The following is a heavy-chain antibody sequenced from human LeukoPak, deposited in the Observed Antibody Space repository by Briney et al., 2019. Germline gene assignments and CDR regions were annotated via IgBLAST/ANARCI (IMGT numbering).Heavy chain of an antibody. Sequence: SQTLSLTCTVSGDSISSGDYYWSWIRQPPGKGLEWIGYIYYSGSTYYNPSLKSRITMSVDTSKNQFSLKLSSVTAADTAVYYCARDVGATSHFDYWGQGTLVTVSS. CDR1: GDSISSGDYY. V-gene: IGHV4-30-4*08. J-gene: IGHJ4*02. CDR2: IYYSGST. D-gene: IGHD1-26*01. CDR3: ARDVGATSHFDY.